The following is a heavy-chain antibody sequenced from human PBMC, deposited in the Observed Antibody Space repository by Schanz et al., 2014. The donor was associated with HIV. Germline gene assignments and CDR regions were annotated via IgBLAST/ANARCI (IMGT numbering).Heavy chain of an antibody. J-gene: IGHJ4*02. Sequence: QVQLVESGGGVVQPGRSLRLSCVASGFSFRTFGMHWVRQGPGKGLEWVALIYYDGTNKYYTDSVKGRFTISRDNSKNTLYLQMNSLRAEDTSVYYCARDLNVGRHFDHWGQGTLVTVSS. CDR2: IYYDGTNK. CDR1: GFSFRTFG. CDR3: ARDLNVGRHFDH. V-gene: IGHV3-33*01. D-gene: IGHD1-26*01.